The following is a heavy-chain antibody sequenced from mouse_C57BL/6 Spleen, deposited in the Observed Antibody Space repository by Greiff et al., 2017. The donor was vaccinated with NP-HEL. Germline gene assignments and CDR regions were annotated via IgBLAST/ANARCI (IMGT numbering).Heavy chain of an antibody. D-gene: IGHD1-1*01. CDR2: IDPSDSYT. CDR3: ARGDYYGSSRYFDY. CDR1: GYTFTSYW. Sequence: QVHVKQPGAELVMPGASVKLSCKASGYTFTSYWMHWVKQRPGQGLEWIGEIDPSDSYTNYNQKFKGKSTLTVDKSSSTAYMQLSSLTSEDSAVYYCARGDYYGSSRYFDYWGQGTTLTVSS. V-gene: IGHV1-69*01. J-gene: IGHJ2*01.